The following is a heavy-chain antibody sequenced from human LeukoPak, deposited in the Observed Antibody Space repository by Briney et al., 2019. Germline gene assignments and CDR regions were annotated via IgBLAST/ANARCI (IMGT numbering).Heavy chain of an antibody. J-gene: IGHJ6*02. Sequence: ASVKVSCKASGYTFTGYYMHWVRQAPGQGLEWMGWINPNSGGTNYAQKFQSWVTMTRDTSISTAYMELSRLRSDDTAVYYCARVRRTYDDQSTSSYYYYGMDVWGQGTTVTVSS. V-gene: IGHV1-2*04. CDR1: GYTFTGYY. CDR2: INPNSGGT. D-gene: IGHD2-2*01. CDR3: ARVRRTYDDQSTSSYYYYGMDV.